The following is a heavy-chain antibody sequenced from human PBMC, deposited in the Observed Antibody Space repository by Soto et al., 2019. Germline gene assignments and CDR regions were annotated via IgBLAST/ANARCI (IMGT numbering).Heavy chain of an antibody. V-gene: IGHV3-64*01. Sequence: GGSLRLSCAASGFTFSSYAMHWVRQAPGKGLEYVSAISSNGGSTYYANSVKGRFTISRDNSKNTLYLQMGSLRAEDMAVYYCAKGVATITAYFDYWGQGTLVTVSS. CDR2: ISSNGGST. D-gene: IGHD5-12*01. CDR3: AKGVATITAYFDY. J-gene: IGHJ4*02. CDR1: GFTFSSYA.